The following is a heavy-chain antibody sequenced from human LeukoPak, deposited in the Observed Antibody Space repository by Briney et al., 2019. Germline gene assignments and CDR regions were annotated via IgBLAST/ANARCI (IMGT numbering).Heavy chain of an antibody. D-gene: IGHD3-16*02. CDR1: GGSISSGDYY. V-gene: IGHV4-31*03. Sequence: PSETLSLTCTISGGSISSGDYYWSWIRQHPGKGLEWIGYIHHSGSTYYNPSLKSRVTISVDTSKNQFSLKLNSVTAADTAVYYCARVIVLLTSYFDYWGQGTLVTVSS. J-gene: IGHJ4*02. CDR2: IHHSGST. CDR3: ARVIVLLTSYFDY.